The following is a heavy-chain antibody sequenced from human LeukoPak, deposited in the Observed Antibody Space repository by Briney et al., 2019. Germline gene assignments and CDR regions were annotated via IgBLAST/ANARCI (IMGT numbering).Heavy chain of an antibody. CDR2: ISGSAGNT. CDR1: GFTFSTYS. V-gene: IGHV3-23*01. Sequence: GGSLRLSCAASGFTFSTYSMDWVRQAPGKGLEWVSTISGSAGNTYFADSVKGRFTISRDNSKNTLSLQMNSLRAEDTAVYYCAKGHSSGWFYFDYWGQGTLVTVSS. D-gene: IGHD6-19*01. CDR3: AKGHSSGWFYFDY. J-gene: IGHJ4*02.